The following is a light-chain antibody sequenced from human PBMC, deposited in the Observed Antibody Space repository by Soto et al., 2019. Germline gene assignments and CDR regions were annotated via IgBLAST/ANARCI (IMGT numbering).Light chain of an antibody. CDR3: QQRRNWPLT. J-gene: IGKJ4*01. CDR1: QSVGNF. CDR2: NAS. V-gene: IGKV3-11*01. Sequence: EIVLAQSPATLSLSPGERATLSCRASQSVGNFLAWYQHRPGQAPRLLILNASTRATGIPPRFSGSGSGTDFALTISRLEPEDFAVYYCQQRRNWPLTVGGGTKVEIK.